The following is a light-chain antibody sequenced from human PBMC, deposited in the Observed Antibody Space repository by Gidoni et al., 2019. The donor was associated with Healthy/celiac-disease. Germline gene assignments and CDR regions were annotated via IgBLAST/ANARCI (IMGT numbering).Light chain of an antibody. J-gene: IGLJ2*01. CDR3: QAWDSSTAGVV. CDR2: QDS. CDR1: NLGDKY. V-gene: IGLV3-1*01. Sequence: SSELTQPPAVSVYPGPTASITVSGDNLGDKYADWYQQKQGQSPVLVIYQDSKRPSGMPERFSGSNSGNTATLTISGTQAMDEADYYCQAWDSSTAGVVFGGGTKLTVL.